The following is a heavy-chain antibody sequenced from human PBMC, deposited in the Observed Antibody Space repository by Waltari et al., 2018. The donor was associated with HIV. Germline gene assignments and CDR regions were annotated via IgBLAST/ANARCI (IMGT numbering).Heavy chain of an antibody. V-gene: IGHV4-39*02. CDR2: IHYGGHT. CDR1: GDSISSSSFY. CDR3: ARRSRSSWSDY. Sequence: QLQLQESGPGLVKPSETLSLTCTVSGDSISSSSFYWGWIRQPPGKELEWIASIHYGGHTYYNPSLERRVSISVDTSKNLFSLRLSSVTAADTAVYYCARRSRSSWSDYWGQGTLVTVSS. D-gene: IGHD6-13*01. J-gene: IGHJ4*02.